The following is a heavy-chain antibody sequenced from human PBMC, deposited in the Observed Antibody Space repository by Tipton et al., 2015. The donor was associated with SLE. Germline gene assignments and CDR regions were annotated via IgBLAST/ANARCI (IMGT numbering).Heavy chain of an antibody. D-gene: IGHD1-26*01. V-gene: IGHV4-38-2*02. J-gene: IGHJ3*02. Sequence: TLSLTCAVSGYSINSGYYWGWIRQSPGKGLEWIGSLYHSGTTYYNPSLKSRGTISVDKSNNQFSLRLSPVTAADTAVYYCARDEVGAGAFDIWGQGTMVTVSS. CDR2: LYHSGTT. CDR1: GYSINSGYY. CDR3: ARDEVGAGAFDI.